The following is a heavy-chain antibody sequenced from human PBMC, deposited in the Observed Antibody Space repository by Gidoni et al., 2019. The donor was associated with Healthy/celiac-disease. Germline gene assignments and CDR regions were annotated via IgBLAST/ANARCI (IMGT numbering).Heavy chain of an antibody. Sequence: STYYNPSLKSRVTIPVDTSKNQFSLKLSSVPAADTAVYYCARLRFIVTGNWFDPWGQGTLVTVSS. J-gene: IGHJ5*02. CDR2: ST. D-gene: IGHD1-26*01. CDR3: ARLRFIVTGNWFDP. V-gene: IGHV4-39*01.